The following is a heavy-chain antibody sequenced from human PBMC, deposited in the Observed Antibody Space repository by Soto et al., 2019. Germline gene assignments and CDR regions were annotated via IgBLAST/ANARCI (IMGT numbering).Heavy chain of an antibody. CDR1: GFTVSSNY. CDR3: ARAGISQAAAGSLGCCPIDS. V-gene: IGHV3-66*01. CDR2: IYSGGTT. Sequence: EVQLVESGGGLVQPGGSLRLSCAASGFTVSSNYMSWVRQAPGKGLERVSIIYSGGTTYYADSVKGRFTISRDNSKNTLYLQMNSLRAEDTAVYYCARAGISQAAAGSLGCCPIDSWGQGTLVTVSS. J-gene: IGHJ4*02. D-gene: IGHD6-13*01.